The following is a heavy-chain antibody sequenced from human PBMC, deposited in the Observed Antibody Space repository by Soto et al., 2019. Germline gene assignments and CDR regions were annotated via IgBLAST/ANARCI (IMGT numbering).Heavy chain of an antibody. J-gene: IGHJ5*02. V-gene: IGHV4-59*12. CDR2: IYYSGST. CDR1: GGSISRYY. D-gene: IGHD2-8*01. CDR3: ARFLHCSNGRGFDP. Sequence: SETLSLTCTVSGGSISRYYWSWIRQPPGKGLEWIGYIYYSGSTNYNPSLKSRVAISVDSSKHQLSLKLSSVTAADTAVYYCARFLHCSNGRGFDPWGQEALVTVSS.